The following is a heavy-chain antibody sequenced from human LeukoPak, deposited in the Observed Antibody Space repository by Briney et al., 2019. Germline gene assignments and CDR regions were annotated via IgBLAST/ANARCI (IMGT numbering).Heavy chain of an antibody. V-gene: IGHV5-10-1*01. CDR3: ASLVVGTAMVTPFDY. J-gene: IGHJ4*02. Sequence: GESLKISCKGSGFSFTSYWISWVRQMPGKGLEWMGSIDPSGSYTNYSPSFQGHVTISADKSISTAYLQWSSLKASDTAMYYCASLVVGTAMVTPFDYWGQGTLVTVSS. CDR1: GFSFTSYW. D-gene: IGHD5-18*01. CDR2: IDPSGSYT.